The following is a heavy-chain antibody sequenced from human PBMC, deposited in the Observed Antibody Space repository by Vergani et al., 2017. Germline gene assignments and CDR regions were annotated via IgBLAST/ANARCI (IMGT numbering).Heavy chain of an antibody. CDR3: AGGPGYSSGGGFDY. Sequence: EVQLVESGGGLVQPGGSLRLSCEASGFIFSSNWMSWVRQAPGKGLEWVGNIKQDGSEKYYVDSVKGRFTISRDNAKNSLYLQMNSLRAEDTAGYYCAGGPGYSSGGGFDYWGQGTLVTVSS. D-gene: IGHD2-15*01. CDR1: GFIFSSNW. CDR2: IKQDGSEK. V-gene: IGHV3-7*04. J-gene: IGHJ4*02.